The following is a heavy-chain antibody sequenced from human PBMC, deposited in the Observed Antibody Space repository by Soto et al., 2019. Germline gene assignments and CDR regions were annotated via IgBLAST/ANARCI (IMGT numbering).Heavy chain of an antibody. CDR1: GGSISSSSW. D-gene: IGHD2-21*02. V-gene: IGHV4-4*02. J-gene: IGHJ3*01. Sequence: QVHLQESGPGLVKPSGTPSLTCDVSGGSISSSSWWTWVRQSPGKGLEWIGEIYHAGSPNYNPSFQSRVTILADKSKNHFSLRLTSVTAADTAIYYCARGLSFPGDFDVWGQGTTVTVSS. CDR2: IYHAGSP. CDR3: ARGLSFPGDFDV.